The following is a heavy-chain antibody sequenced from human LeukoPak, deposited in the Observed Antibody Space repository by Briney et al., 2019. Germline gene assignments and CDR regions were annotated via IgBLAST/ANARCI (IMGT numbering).Heavy chain of an antibody. V-gene: IGHV4-38-2*02. CDR3: ARDHANYMDV. J-gene: IGHJ6*03. Sequence: SETLSLTCTVSGYSISSGYYWGWIRQPPGKGLEWIGSICHSGSTYYNPSLKSRVTISVDTSKNQFSLKLSSVTAADTAVYYCARDHANYMDVWGKGTTVTVSS. CDR1: GYSISSGYY. CDR2: ICHSGST.